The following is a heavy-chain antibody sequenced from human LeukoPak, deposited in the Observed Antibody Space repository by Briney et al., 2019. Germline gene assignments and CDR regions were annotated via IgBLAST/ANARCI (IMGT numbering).Heavy chain of an antibody. Sequence: GGSLRLPCAASGFTFSSYGMHWVRQAPGKGLEWVAVIWYDGSNKYYADSVKGRFTISRDNSKNTLYLQMNSLRAEDTAVYYCARVGIAAAGHADYWGQGTLVTVSS. CDR2: IWYDGSNK. V-gene: IGHV3-33*01. D-gene: IGHD6-13*01. CDR1: GFTFSSYG. J-gene: IGHJ4*02. CDR3: ARVGIAAAGHADY.